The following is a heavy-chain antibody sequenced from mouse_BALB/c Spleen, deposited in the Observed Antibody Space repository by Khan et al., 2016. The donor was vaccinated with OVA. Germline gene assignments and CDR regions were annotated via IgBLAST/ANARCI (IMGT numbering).Heavy chain of an antibody. J-gene: IGHJ2*01. D-gene: IGHD1-1*01. CDR3: ARRGLRRYFDY. Sequence: QVQLKQSGAELAKPGASVKMSCKASGYTFINYWILWVKQRPGQGLEWIGYINPTTGYTEYNQNFKDKATLTADKSSSTAYMQLSSLTSEVSAVYYCARRGLRRYFDYWGQGTTLTVSS. CDR1: GYTFINYW. V-gene: IGHV1-7*01. CDR2: INPTTGYT.